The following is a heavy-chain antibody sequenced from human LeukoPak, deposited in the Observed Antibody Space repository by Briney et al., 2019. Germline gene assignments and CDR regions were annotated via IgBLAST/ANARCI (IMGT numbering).Heavy chain of an antibody. CDR1: GFTFSSYS. Sequence: PGGSLRLSCAASGFTFSSYSMNWVRQAPGKGLEWVSYISSSSSTIYYADSVKGRFTISRDNSKNTLYLQMNSLRAEDTAVYYCAKRGGYSGYDYLKYYFDYWGQGTLVTVSS. CDR3: AKRGGYSGYDYLKYYFDY. D-gene: IGHD5-12*01. V-gene: IGHV3-48*01. CDR2: ISSSSSTI. J-gene: IGHJ4*02.